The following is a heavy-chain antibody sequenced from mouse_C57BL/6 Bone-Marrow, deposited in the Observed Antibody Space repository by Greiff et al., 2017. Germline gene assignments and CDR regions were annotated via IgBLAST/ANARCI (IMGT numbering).Heavy chain of an antibody. CDR2: IYPGSGST. CDR1: GYTFTSYW. J-gene: IGHJ1*03. V-gene: IGHV1-55*01. CDR3: ARRPGV. Sequence: QVQLKQPGAELVKPGASVKMSCKASGYTFTSYWITWVKQRPGQGLEWIGDIYPGSGSTNYNEKFKSKATLTVDPSSSTAYMQLSSLTSEDSAVYYCARRPGVWGTGTTVTVSS.